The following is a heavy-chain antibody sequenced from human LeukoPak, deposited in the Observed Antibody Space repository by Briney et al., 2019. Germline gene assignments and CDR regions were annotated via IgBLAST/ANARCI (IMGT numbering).Heavy chain of an antibody. CDR1: GFTFSSYG. J-gene: IGHJ5*02. CDR2: ISYDGSNK. CDR3: ARVGSGSYPNWFDP. Sequence: GGSLRLSCAASGFTFSSYGMHWVRQAPGKGLEWVAVISYDGSNKYYADSVKGRFTISRDNSKNSLYLQMNSLRAEDTAVYYCARVGSGSYPNWFDPWGQGTLVTVSS. D-gene: IGHD3-10*01. V-gene: IGHV3-30*03.